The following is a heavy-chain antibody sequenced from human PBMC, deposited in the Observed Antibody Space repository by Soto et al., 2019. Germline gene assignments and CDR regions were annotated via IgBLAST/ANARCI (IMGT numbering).Heavy chain of an antibody. J-gene: IGHJ6*02. CDR1: GFTFSSYA. V-gene: IGHV3-30-3*01. CDR2: ISYDGSNK. CDR3: ARDRPMVYAIPGCMGV. Sequence: PGGSLRLSCAASGFTFSSYAMHWVRQAPGKGLEWVAVISYDGSNKYYADSVKGRFTISRDNSKNTLYLQMNSLRAEDTAVYYCARDRPMVYAIPGCMGVWGQGTTVTVSS. D-gene: IGHD2-8*01.